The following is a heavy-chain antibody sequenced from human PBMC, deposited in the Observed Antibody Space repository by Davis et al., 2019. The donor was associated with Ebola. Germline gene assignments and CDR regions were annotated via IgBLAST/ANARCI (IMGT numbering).Heavy chain of an antibody. V-gene: IGHV3-53*01. Sequence: GESLKIPCAASGFTVSSNYMSWVRQAPGKGLEWVSVIYSGGSTYYADSVKGRFTISRDNAKNSLYLQMNSLRAEDTAVYYCARGGSWGLGGEDYWGQGTLVTVSS. D-gene: IGHD1-26*01. CDR3: ARGGSWGLGGEDY. J-gene: IGHJ4*02. CDR2: IYSGGST. CDR1: GFTVSSNY.